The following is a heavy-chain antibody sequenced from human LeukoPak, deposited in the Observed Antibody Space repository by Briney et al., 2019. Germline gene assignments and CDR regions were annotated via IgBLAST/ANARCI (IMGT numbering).Heavy chain of an antibody. CDR2: INFNSGGT. Sequence: ASVKVSCKASGYTFTDYYMNWVRQAPGQGLEWVEWINFNSGGTKYAQNFQGRVTMTRDTSISTAFMNLSGLTSDDTAVYYCATLSSVDPTYWGQGALVTVSS. CDR1: GYTFTDYY. V-gene: IGHV1-2*02. J-gene: IGHJ4*02. CDR3: ATLSSVDPTY. D-gene: IGHD3-9*01.